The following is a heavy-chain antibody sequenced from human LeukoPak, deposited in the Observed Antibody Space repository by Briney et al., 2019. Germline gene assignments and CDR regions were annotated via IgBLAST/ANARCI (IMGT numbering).Heavy chain of an antibody. CDR1: GYTFTHYY. V-gene: IGHV1-69-2*01. J-gene: IGHJ5*02. CDR3: ATAARGDGDWFDP. CDR2: VDPEDGET. D-gene: IGHD2-15*01. Sequence: ASVKVSCRVSGYTFTHYYMHWVQQAPGKGLEWMGLVDPEDGETIYAEKFQGRVTITADTSTDTAYMELSSLRSEDTAVYYCATAARGDGDWFDPWGQGTLVTVS.